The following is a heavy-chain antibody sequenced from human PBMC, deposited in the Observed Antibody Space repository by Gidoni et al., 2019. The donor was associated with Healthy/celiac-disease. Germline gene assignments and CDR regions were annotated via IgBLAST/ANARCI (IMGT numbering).Heavy chain of an antibody. CDR3: AKEGYSSSKIGV. J-gene: IGHJ4*02. CDR2: ISGSGGST. V-gene: IGHV3-23*01. Sequence: EVQLLESGGGLVPTGGSLRLACEDSGFPCSSYAMSWVRQVPGKGLELVSAISGSGGSTYYADSVKSRFTISRDNSKNTLYLQMNSLRAEDTAVYYCAKEGYSSSKIGVWGQGTLVTVSS. D-gene: IGHD6-6*01. CDR1: GFPCSSYA.